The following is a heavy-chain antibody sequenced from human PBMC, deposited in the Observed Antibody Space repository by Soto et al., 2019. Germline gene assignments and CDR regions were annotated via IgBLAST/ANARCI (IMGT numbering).Heavy chain of an antibody. CDR2: INHSGST. J-gene: IGHJ3*02. CDR3: ARGRKALGAFDI. CDR1: GGSFSGYY. Sequence: QVQLQQWGAGLLKPSETLSLTCAVYGGSFSGYYWSWIRQPPGKGLEWIGEINHSGSTNYNPSLKTRVTRSVDTSKNQFSLKLSSVTAADTAVYYCARGRKALGAFDIWGQGTMVTVSS. V-gene: IGHV4-34*01.